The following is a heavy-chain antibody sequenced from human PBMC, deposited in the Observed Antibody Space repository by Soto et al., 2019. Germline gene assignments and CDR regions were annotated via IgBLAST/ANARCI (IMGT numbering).Heavy chain of an antibody. D-gene: IGHD2-2*03. CDR2: ISGSGGST. CDR1: GFTFSSYA. CDR3: AKTPMDIVVVPAAQNYFDY. V-gene: IGHV3-23*01. J-gene: IGHJ4*02. Sequence: EVQLLESGGGLVQPGGSLRLSCAASGFTFSSYAMSWVRQAPGKGLEWVSAISGSGGSTYYAHSVKGRFTISRDNSKNTLYLQMNSLRAEDTAVYYCAKTPMDIVVVPAAQNYFDYWGQGTLVTVSS.